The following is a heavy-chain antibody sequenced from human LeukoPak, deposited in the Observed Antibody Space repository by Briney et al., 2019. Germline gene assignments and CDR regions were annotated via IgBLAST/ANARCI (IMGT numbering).Heavy chain of an antibody. CDR1: GFTFSSYA. CDR3: ARRRSGGSYDY. CDR2: ISGSGGST. J-gene: IGHJ4*02. V-gene: IGHV3-23*01. Sequence: GGSLRLSCAASGFTFSSYAMSCVRQAPGKGLEWVSGISGSGGSTYYADSVKGRFTISRDNSKNTLDLQMNSLRAEDTAVYYCARRRSGGSYDYWGQGTLVTVSS. D-gene: IGHD3-16*01.